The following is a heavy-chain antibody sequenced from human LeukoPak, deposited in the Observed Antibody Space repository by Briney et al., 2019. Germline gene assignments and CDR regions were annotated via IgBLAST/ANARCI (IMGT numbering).Heavy chain of an antibody. CDR1: GFTFSSFWM. J-gene: IGHJ4*02. CDR2: INYSGDT. CDR3: VRLQAVTGNFDY. D-gene: IGHD1-20*01. V-gene: IGHV4-38-2*01. Sequence: GSLRLSCAVSGFTFSSFWMGWVRQAPGKGLEWIETINYSGDTYYNPSLKSRVTISVDSSKNQFSLKLSSVTAADTAVYYCVRLQAVTGNFDYWGQGALVTVSS.